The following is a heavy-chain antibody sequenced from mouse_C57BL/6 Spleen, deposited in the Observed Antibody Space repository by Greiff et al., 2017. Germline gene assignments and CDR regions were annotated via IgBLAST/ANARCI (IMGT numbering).Heavy chain of an antibody. CDR2: IDPSDSEA. CDR1: GYTFTSYW. D-gene: IGHD2-4*01. V-gene: IGHV1-52*01. J-gene: IGHJ2*01. Sequence: QVQLQQPGAELVRPGSSVKLSCKASGYTFTSYWMHWVKQRPIQGLEWIGNIDPSDSEAHYNQKFKDKATLTVDKSSSTAYMQLSSLTSEDSAVSYCSREGDYDEFDYWGQGTTLTVSS. CDR3: SREGDYDEFDY.